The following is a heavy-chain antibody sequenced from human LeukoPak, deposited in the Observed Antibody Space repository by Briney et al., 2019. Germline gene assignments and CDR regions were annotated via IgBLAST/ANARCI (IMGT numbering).Heavy chain of an antibody. CDR1: GYTFTSYY. CDR3: ARDVGCSSTSCYVDAFDI. D-gene: IGHD2-2*01. J-gene: IGHJ3*02. CDR2: INPSGGST. V-gene: IGHV1-46*01. Sequence: ASVKVSCKASGYTFTSYYMHWVRQAPGQGLDWMGLINPSGGSTSYAQKFQGRVTMTRDTSTSTVYMELSSLRSEDTAVYYCARDVGCSSTSCYVDAFDIWGQGTMVTVSS.